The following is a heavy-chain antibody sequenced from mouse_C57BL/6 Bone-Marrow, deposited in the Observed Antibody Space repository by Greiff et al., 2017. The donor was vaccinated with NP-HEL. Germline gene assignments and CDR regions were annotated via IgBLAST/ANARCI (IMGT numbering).Heavy chain of an antibody. CDR1: GYTFTDYY. CDR3: ARSGTRAY. D-gene: IGHD4-1*01. Sequence: VQLQQSGPELVKPGASVKISCKASGYTFTDYYMNWVKQSHGKSLEWIGDINPNNGGTSYNQKFKGKATLTVDKSSSTAYMELRSLTSEDSAVYYCARSGTRAYWGQGTQVTVSA. V-gene: IGHV1-26*01. J-gene: IGHJ3*01. CDR2: INPNNGGT.